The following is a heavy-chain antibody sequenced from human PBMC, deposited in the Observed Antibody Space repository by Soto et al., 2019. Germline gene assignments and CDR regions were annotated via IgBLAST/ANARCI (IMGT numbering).Heavy chain of an antibody. V-gene: IGHV1-18*01. CDR1: GYNFTSYG. CDR2: ISAYNGNT. CDR3: ARVPGCSSTSCYALDDAFDI. D-gene: IGHD2-2*01. J-gene: IGHJ3*02. Sequence: QVQLVQSGAEVKEPGASVKVSCKASGYNFTSYGISWVRQAPGQRLEGVGWISAYNGNTNYAQKLQGRVTMTTDTSTSTAYMELRSLRSDDTAVYYCARVPGCSSTSCYALDDAFDIWGQGTMVTVSS.